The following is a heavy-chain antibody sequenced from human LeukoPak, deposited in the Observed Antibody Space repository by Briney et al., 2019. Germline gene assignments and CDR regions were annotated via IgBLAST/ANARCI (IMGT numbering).Heavy chain of an antibody. V-gene: IGHV5-51*01. CDR1: GYTFTIYW. J-gene: IGHJ4*02. CDR2: IYPGDSDT. D-gene: IGHD5-24*01. Sequence: GESLKISCKGSGYTFTIYWIGWVRQMPGKGLEWMGIIYPGDSDTKYSPSFQGQVTISVDKSISTAYLQWNSLKASDTAIYYCARRSRDGYNLIDSRGQGTLVTVSS. CDR3: ARRSRDGYNLIDS.